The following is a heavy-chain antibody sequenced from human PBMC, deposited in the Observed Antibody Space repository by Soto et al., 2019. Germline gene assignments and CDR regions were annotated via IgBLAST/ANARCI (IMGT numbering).Heavy chain of an antibody. J-gene: IGHJ3*02. CDR1: GYSFTSYW. D-gene: IGHD6-25*01. Sequence: PGESLKISCKGSGYSFTSYWISWVRQMPGKGLEWMGRIDPSDSYTNYSPSFQGHVTISADKSISTAYLQWSSLKASDTAMYYCARLGSGSPHGDAFAIWGQGTMVTVSS. CDR2: IDPSDSYT. V-gene: IGHV5-10-1*01. CDR3: ARLGSGSPHGDAFAI.